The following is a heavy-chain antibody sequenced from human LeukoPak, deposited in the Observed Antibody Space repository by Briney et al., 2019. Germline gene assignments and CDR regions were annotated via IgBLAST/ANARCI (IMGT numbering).Heavy chain of an antibody. D-gene: IGHD1-26*01. CDR3: ARTGATTDAFDI. V-gene: IGHV1-8*01. J-gene: IGHJ3*02. Sequence: ASVKVSCKASGYTFTTYDFNWVRQATGQGLEWMGWMNPNSGQKGYAQKFQGRVAISRNISINTAYLELSSLTSDDTAVYYCARTGATTDAFDIWGQGTLVTVSS. CDR1: GYTFTTYD. CDR2: MNPNSGQK.